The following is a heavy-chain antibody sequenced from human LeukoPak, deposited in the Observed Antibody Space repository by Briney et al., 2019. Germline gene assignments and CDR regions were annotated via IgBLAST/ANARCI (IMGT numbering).Heavy chain of an antibody. J-gene: IGHJ3*02. CDR1: GFTFSSYW. CDR3: ARERTYYDILTGYYNAFDI. D-gene: IGHD3-9*01. V-gene: IGHV3-7*03. CDR2: IKQDGSEK. Sequence: PGGSLGLSCAASGFTFSSYWMSWVRQAPGKGLEWVANIKQDGSEKYYVDSVKGRFTISRDNAKNSLYLKMNSLRAEDTAVYYCARERTYYDILTGYYNAFDIWGQGTMVTVSS.